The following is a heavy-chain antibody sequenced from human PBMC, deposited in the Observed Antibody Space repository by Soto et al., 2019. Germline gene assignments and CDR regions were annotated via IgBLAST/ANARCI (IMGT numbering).Heavy chain of an antibody. D-gene: IGHD5-18*01. Sequence: GASVKVSCKASGYTFTSYYIHWVRQAPGQGLEWMGIINPSGGSASYARKFQGRVAMTRDTSTSTVYMEVSSLGYEDTAVYYCARDPNHSLTYHYYGMDVWSQGTTVTVSS. J-gene: IGHJ6*02. CDR2: INPSGGSA. CDR1: GYTFTSYY. V-gene: IGHV1-46*01. CDR3: ARDPNHSLTYHYYGMDV.